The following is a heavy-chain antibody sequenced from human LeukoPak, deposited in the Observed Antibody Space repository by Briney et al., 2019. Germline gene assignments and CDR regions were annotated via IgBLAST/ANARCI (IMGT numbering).Heavy chain of an antibody. CDR1: GFTFSSYS. Sequence: RGSLRLSCAASGFTFSSYSMNWVRQAPGEGLEWVSSISSSSTYIKYADSVKGRFTISRDNALNSVYLQMNSLRADDTAVYYCASPGSALTGGPVWGQGSLVTVSS. CDR3: ASPGSALTGGPV. J-gene: IGHJ4*02. D-gene: IGHD3-9*01. V-gene: IGHV3-21*06. CDR2: ISSSSTYI.